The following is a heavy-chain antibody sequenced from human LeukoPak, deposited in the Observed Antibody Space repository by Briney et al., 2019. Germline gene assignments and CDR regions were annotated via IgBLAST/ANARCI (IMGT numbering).Heavy chain of an antibody. J-gene: IGHJ5*02. V-gene: IGHV5-51*01. CDR3: ARLDSSGYLPQNWFDP. CDR1: GYSFTSYW. CDR2: IYPGDSDT. Sequence: GESLKISCKGSGYSFTSYWIGWVRQMPGKGLEWMGIIYPGDSDTRYSPSFQGQVTISADKSISTAYLQWSSLKASDTAMYYCARLDSSGYLPQNWFDPWGQGTLVTVSS. D-gene: IGHD3-22*01.